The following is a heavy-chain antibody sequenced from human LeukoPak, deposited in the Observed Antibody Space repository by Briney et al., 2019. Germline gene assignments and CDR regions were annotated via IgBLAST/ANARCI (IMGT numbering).Heavy chain of an antibody. J-gene: IGHJ4*02. Sequence: SETLSLTCTVSSGSITGYYWSWIRQPPGKGLEWIGYVYATGTTNYNPSLKTRATISIDTSKNQFSLKLSSVTAADTAVYYCARGATVDPYYFDYWGQGTLVTVSS. CDR1: SGSITGYY. D-gene: IGHD4-23*01. CDR3: ARGATVDPYYFDY. CDR2: VYATGTT. V-gene: IGHV4-4*08.